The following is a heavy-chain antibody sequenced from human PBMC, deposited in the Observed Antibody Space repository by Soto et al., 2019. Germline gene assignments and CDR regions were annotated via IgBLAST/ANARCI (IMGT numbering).Heavy chain of an antibody. Sequence: SVKVSCKASGGTFSSYTISWVRQAPGQGLEWMGRIIPILGIANYAQKFQGRVTITADKSTSTAYMELSSLRSEDTAVYYCARGVLDSSSWYPSIPSNWFDPWGQGTLVTVSS. J-gene: IGHJ5*02. CDR2: IIPILGIA. CDR1: GGTFSSYT. CDR3: ARGVLDSSSWYPSIPSNWFDP. D-gene: IGHD6-13*01. V-gene: IGHV1-69*02.